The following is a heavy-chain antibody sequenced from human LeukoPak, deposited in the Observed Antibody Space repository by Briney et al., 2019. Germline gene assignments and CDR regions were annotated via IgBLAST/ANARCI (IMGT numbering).Heavy chain of an antibody. CDR1: GYTFTSYD. Sequence: ASVTVSCTASGYTFTSYDINWVRQATGQGLEWMGWMNPNSGNTGYAQKFQGRVTLTRNTSISTAYMELSSLRSEDTAVYYCARERCGSTSCYSQYYYGMDVWGQGTTVTVSS. J-gene: IGHJ6*02. D-gene: IGHD2-2*02. CDR3: ARERCGSTSCYSQYYYGMDV. V-gene: IGHV1-8*01. CDR2: MNPNSGNT.